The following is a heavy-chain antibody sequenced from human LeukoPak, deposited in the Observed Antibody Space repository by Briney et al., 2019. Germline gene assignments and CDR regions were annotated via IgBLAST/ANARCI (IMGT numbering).Heavy chain of an antibody. CDR1: GGTFSSYA. Sequence: SVKVSCKASGGTFSSYAISWVRQAPGQGLEWMGGIIPIFGTANYAQKFQGRVTITTDESTSTAYMELSSLRSEDTAVYYCAGNDYGDYGDYYYYMDVWGKGTTVTVSS. J-gene: IGHJ6*03. CDR2: IIPIFGTA. D-gene: IGHD4-17*01. V-gene: IGHV1-69*05. CDR3: AGNDYGDYGDYYYYMDV.